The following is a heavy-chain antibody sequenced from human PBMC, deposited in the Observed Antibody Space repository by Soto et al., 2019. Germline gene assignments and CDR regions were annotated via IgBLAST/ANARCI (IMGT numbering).Heavy chain of an antibody. J-gene: IGHJ5*02. CDR1: GDTFTSYG. Sequence: QVQLVQSGAEVKKPGASVKVSCKSSGDTFTSYGISWVRQAPGQGLEWMGWISAYNGNINYAQKLQGRVTMTTDTTRSTAYMEMRSLRTDDAAVYYCERGTWTYYDFWSGPPGTQSDNGFVPWGQGNLVTVSS. CDR2: ISAYNGNI. CDR3: ERGTWTYYDFWSGPPGTQSDNGFVP. V-gene: IGHV1-18*01. D-gene: IGHD3-3*01.